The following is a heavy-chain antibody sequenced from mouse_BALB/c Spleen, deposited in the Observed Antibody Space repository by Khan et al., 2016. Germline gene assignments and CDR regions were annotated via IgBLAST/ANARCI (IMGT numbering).Heavy chain of an antibody. CDR2: INTNTGEP. V-gene: IGHV9-3*02. Sequence: QIQLVQSGPELKKPGETVKISCTASGYTFTNYGMNWVKQAPGKGLKWMGWINTNTGEPTYAEEFKGRLAFPLETSARTAYLQINSLKNEYTATYYCAYRYYFAYWGQGTTLTVSS. J-gene: IGHJ2*01. CDR3: AYRYYFAY. D-gene: IGHD2-14*01. CDR1: GYTFTNYG.